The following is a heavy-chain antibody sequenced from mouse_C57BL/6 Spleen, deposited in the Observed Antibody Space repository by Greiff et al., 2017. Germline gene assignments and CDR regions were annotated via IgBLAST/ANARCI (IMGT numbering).Heavy chain of an antibody. Sequence: EVQLVESGGGLVQPKGSLKLSCAASGFSFNTYAMNWVRQAPGKGLEWVARIRSKSNNYATYYADSVKDRFTISRDDSESMLYLQMNNLKTEDTAMYYCVSTTVVTMDYWGQGTSVTVSS. D-gene: IGHD1-1*01. CDR2: IRSKSNNYAT. J-gene: IGHJ4*01. CDR1: GFSFNTYA. CDR3: VSTTVVTMDY. V-gene: IGHV10-1*01.